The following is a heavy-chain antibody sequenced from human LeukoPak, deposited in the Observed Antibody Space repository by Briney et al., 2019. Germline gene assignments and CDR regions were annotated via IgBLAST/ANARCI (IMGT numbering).Heavy chain of an antibody. D-gene: IGHD5-12*01. CDR2: IIPIVDIT. V-gene: IGHV1-69*04. CDR3: ARDHRVATIFFDY. J-gene: IGHJ4*02. CDR1: GFTFSSYG. Sequence: SVKVSCKTSGFTFSSYGIGWVRQAPGQGLEWIGRIIPIVDITNYAQKFQGRVTITADRYTSTTYMELSSLRSQDTAVYYCARDHRVATIFFDYWGQGTLVTVSS.